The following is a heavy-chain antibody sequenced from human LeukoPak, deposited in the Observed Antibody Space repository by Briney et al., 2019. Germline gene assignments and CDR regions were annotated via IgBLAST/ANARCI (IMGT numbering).Heavy chain of an antibody. CDR3: ARAPVVVAATDY. Sequence: ASVKVSCKVSGYTLTELSVQWMRQAPGKWLELMGWISAYNGNTNYAQKLQGRVTMTTDTSTSTAYMELRSLRSDDTAVYYCARAPVVVAATDYWGQGTLVTVSS. D-gene: IGHD2-15*01. J-gene: IGHJ4*02. CDR2: ISAYNGNT. CDR1: GYTLTELS. V-gene: IGHV1-18*01.